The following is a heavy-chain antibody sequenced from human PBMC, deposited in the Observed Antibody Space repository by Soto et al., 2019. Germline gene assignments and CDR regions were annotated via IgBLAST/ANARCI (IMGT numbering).Heavy chain of an antibody. CDR1: GDSASSNSAA. CDR2: TYYRSRWYN. CDR3: AGTTSLQWYYMDV. V-gene: IGHV6-1*01. D-gene: IGHD1-7*01. J-gene: IGHJ6*03. Sequence: SQTLSLTCAISGDSASSNSAAWNWIRQSPSRGLEWLGRTYYRSRWYNDYAVSVKSRITVNPDTSKNQFSLHLNSVTPEDTAVYHCAGTTSLQWYYMDVWDKGTTVTVSS.